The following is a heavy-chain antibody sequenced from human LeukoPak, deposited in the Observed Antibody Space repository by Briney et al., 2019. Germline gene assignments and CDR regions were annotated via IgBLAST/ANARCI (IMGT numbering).Heavy chain of an antibody. V-gene: IGHV4-59*01. D-gene: IGHD4-17*01. CDR2: ISYSGST. CDR1: SGSISSYY. CDR3: ALLTTVTSYYFDY. J-gene: IGHJ4*02. Sequence: SETLSLTCTVSSGSISSYYWSWIRQPPGKGLEWIGYISYSGSTNYNPSLKSRVTMSVDTSKNHFSLNLSSVTAADTAVYYCALLTTVTSYYFDYWGQGTLVTVSS.